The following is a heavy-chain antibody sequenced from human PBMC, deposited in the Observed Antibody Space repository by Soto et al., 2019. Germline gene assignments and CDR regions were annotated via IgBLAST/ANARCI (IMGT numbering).Heavy chain of an antibody. CDR2: IYWNEDK. D-gene: IGHD4-17*01. J-gene: IGHJ5*02. CDR1: GFSLNTGGAG. V-gene: IGHV2-5*01. Sequence: QITLKESGPTLVKHTQTLTLTCTFSGFSLNTGGAGVGWIRQPPGKALEWLALIYWNEDKRYSPSLKRRLTITKDTSKNQVVLTMTNMDPVDTATYYCAHRGYGDYPRDNWFDPWGQGTLVTVSS. CDR3: AHRGYGDYPRDNWFDP.